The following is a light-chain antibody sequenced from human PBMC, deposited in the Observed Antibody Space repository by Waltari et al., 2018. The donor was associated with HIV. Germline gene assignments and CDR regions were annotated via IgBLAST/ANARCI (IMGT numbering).Light chain of an antibody. CDR2: AAS. J-gene: IGKJ3*01. CDR1: QSISSF. CDR3: QQSYSTLFT. Sequence: DIQMTQSPSSLSASVGDRVTITCRASQSISSFLNWYQQKPGKAPKLLIYAASSLQSGVPSRFSGSASGTDFTLTIRSLQPEDFATYYCQQSYSTLFTFGPGTKVDIK. V-gene: IGKV1-39*01.